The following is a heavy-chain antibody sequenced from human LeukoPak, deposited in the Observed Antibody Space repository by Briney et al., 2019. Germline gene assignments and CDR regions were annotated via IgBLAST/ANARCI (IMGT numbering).Heavy chain of an antibody. D-gene: IGHD3-9*01. Sequence: GGSLRLSCAASGFTFSNFAMSWVRQIPGRGLEWLSSVSDSGGSTYSADSVKGRLTISRDNSKNTLYLQMNNLKVEDTAVYYCAKYPAGRITFYSETSGYLDFWGQGTLVTVSS. CDR3: AKYPAGRITFYSETSGYLDF. J-gene: IGHJ4*02. CDR1: GFTFSNFA. V-gene: IGHV3-23*01. CDR2: VSDSGGST.